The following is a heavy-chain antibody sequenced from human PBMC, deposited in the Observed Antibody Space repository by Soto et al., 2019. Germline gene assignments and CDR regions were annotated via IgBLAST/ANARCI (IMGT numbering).Heavy chain of an antibody. V-gene: IGHV4-38-2*02. Sequence: SETLSLTCSVSGYSISSGFYWDWIRQPPGKGLEWIGSIYHRGNTYYNPSHNGRITISLDTSKNSLYLQMNSLRAEDTAVYYCAKGRGYSSSWYWFDPWGQGTLVTVSS. CDR3: AKGRGYSSSWYWFDP. J-gene: IGHJ5*02. D-gene: IGHD6-13*01. CDR1: GYSISSGFY. CDR2: IYHRGNT.